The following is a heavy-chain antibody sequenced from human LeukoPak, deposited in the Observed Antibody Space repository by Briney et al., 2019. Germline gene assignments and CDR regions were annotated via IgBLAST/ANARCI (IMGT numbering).Heavy chain of an antibody. CDR3: ARGKVVTMVRGVIITYFDY. CDR2: IIPSDGST. CDR1: GYSFTRYF. V-gene: IGHV1-46*01. D-gene: IGHD3-10*01. Sequence: GASVKVSCKASGYSFTRYFIHWVRRAPGQGLEWMVVIIPSDGSTSYAQKFQGRVTMTRDTSTSTVYMELSSLRSEDTAVYYCARGKVVTMVRGVIITYFDYWGQGTLVTVSS. J-gene: IGHJ4*02.